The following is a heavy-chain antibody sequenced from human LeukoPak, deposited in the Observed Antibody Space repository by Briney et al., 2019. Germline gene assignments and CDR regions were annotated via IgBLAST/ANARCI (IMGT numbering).Heavy chain of an antibody. CDR1: GVSISSSNSY. CDR2: IYYSGTT. CDR3: ARDPSIVAAVLGVFNI. J-gene: IGHJ3*02. V-gene: IGHV4-61*05. Sequence: SETLSLTCTVSGVSISSSNSYWGWIRQPPGKGLEWIGYIYYSGTTNSTPPPKSEAPLPETRSKTTFSLKLSSVPAADTAVYYCARDPSIVAAVLGVFNIWGKGTMVTVS. D-gene: IGHD6-13*01.